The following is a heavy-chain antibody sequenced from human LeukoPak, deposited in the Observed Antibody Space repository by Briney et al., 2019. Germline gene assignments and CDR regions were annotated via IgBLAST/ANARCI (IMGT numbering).Heavy chain of an antibody. Sequence: PSETLSLTCTVSGGAISSSSYYWGWIRQPPGKGLEWIGSIHYSGSTYYNPSLNSRVTISEDTSKNQFSLKMSSVTAADTAVYYCASLHNFDFYYWGQGTLVTVSS. CDR3: ASLHNFDFYY. J-gene: IGHJ4*02. D-gene: IGHD3-9*01. V-gene: IGHV4-39*01. CDR1: GGAISSSSYY. CDR2: IHYSGST.